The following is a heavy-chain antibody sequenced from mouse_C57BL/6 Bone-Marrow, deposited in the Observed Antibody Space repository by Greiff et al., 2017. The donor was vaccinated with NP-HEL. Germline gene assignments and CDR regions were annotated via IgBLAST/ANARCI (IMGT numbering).Heavy chain of an antibody. D-gene: IGHD1-1*01. CDR1: GYTFTSYW. J-gene: IGHJ1*03. Sequence: VKLQQPGADLVKPGASVKLSCKASGYTFTSYWMHWVKQRPGRGLEWIGRIDPNSGGTKFNEKFKTKATLTVDKPSSTAYMQLSSLTSEDSAVDYCARYYYGSRGWYFDVWGTGTTVTVSS. V-gene: IGHV1-72*01. CDR3: ARYYYGSRGWYFDV. CDR2: IDPNSGGT.